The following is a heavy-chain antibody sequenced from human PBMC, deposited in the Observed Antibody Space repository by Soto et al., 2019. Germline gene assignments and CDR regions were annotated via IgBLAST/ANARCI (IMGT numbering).Heavy chain of an antibody. CDR3: ARGQSERITIFGVVIIRSYYFDY. D-gene: IGHD3-3*01. CDR1: GGSFRGYY. CDR2: INHSGST. Sequence: QVQLQQWGAGLLKPSETLSLTCAVYGGSFRGYYWSWIRQPPGKGLEWIGEINHSGSTNYNPSLKSRVTISVDTSKIQFSLKLSSVTAADTAVYYCARGQSERITIFGVVIIRSYYFDYWGQGTLVTVSS. V-gene: IGHV4-34*01. J-gene: IGHJ4*02.